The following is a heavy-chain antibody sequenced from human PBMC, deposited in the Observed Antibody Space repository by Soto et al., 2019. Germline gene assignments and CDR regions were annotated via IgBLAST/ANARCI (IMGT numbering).Heavy chain of an antibody. J-gene: IGHJ6*02. CDR1: GFSFSYAW. Sequence: PGGSLRLSCAASGFSFSYAWMSWVRQAPGKGLEWDGRVKSKTDGGTTDYAAPVKGRFTISRDDSKTTVYLQMNSLKTEDTAVYYCTTDCSGGSCYPGAHYYYYGMDVWGQGTTVTVSS. CDR2: VKSKTDGGTT. D-gene: IGHD2-15*01. V-gene: IGHV3-15*01. CDR3: TTDCSGGSCYPGAHYYYYGMDV.